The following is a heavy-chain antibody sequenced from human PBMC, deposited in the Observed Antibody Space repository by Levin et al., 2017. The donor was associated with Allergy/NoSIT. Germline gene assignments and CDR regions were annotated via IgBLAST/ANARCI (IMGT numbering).Heavy chain of an antibody. Sequence: GGSLRLSCAASGFTFSSYGMHWVRQAPGKGLEWVAVISYDGSNKYYADSVKGRFTISRDNSKNTLYLQMNSLRAEDTAVYYCAKGLRVDTAMSAYYYGMDVWGQGTTVTVSS. J-gene: IGHJ6*02. V-gene: IGHV3-30*18. CDR3: AKGLRVDTAMSAYYYGMDV. CDR2: ISYDGSNK. CDR1: GFTFSSYG. D-gene: IGHD5-18*01.